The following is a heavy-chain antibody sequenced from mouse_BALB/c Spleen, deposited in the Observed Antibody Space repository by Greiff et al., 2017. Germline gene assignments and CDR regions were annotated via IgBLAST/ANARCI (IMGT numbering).Heavy chain of an antibody. Sequence: DVQLQESGAELVRSGASVKLSCTASGFNIKDYYMHWVKQRPEQGLEWIGWIDPENGDTEYAPKFQGKATMTADTSSNTAYLQLSSLTSEDTAVYYCNDGYYGFAYWGQGTLVTVSA. CDR3: NDGYYGFAY. CDR1: GFNIKDYY. CDR2: IDPENGDT. V-gene: IGHV14-4*02. D-gene: IGHD2-3*01. J-gene: IGHJ3*01.